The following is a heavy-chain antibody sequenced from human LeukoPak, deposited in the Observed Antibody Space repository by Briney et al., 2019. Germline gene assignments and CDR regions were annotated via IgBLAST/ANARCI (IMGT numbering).Heavy chain of an antibody. J-gene: IGHJ4*02. Sequence: GGSLRLSCAASGFTFSSYWMHWVRQAPGKGLVWVSRIKNDGSSTTYADSVKGRFTISRDNSKNTLFLQMNSLRAEDTAVYYXAREGALSYYDSSGSLDYWGQGTLVTVSS. D-gene: IGHD3-22*01. CDR1: GFTFSSYW. V-gene: IGHV3-74*01. CDR3: AREGALSYYDSSGSLDY. CDR2: IKNDGSST.